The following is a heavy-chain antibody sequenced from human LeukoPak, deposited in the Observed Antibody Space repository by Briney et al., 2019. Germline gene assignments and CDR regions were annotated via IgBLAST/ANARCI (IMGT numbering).Heavy chain of an antibody. CDR1: GGTFSSYA. CDR3: ARGTTVTTMIDPPGFRPTGMYYFDY. J-gene: IGHJ4*02. D-gene: IGHD4-11*01. Sequence: SVKVSCKASGGTFSSYAISWVRQAPGQGLEWMGGIIPIFGTANYAQKFQGRVTITTDESTSTAYMELSSLRSEDTAVYYCARGTTVTTMIDPPGFRPTGMYYFDYWGQGTLVTVSS. CDR2: IIPIFGTA. V-gene: IGHV1-69*05.